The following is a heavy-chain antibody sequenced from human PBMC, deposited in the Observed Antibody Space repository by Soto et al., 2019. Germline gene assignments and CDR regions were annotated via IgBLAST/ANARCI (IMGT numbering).Heavy chain of an antibody. V-gene: IGHV4-59*01. D-gene: IGHD5-12*01. CDR3: ARRRPRNGYNSGQSDFDI. CDR2: IYSRGNT. CDR1: GGSISSDY. Sequence: AETLSLTCTFSGGSISSDYWSWIRQSPGKGLEWIGYIYSRGNTNYNPSLKSRVTISVDTSKTQFSLNLSSVTAADTAMYYCARRRPRNGYNSGQSDFDIWGQGTMVTVSS. J-gene: IGHJ3*02.